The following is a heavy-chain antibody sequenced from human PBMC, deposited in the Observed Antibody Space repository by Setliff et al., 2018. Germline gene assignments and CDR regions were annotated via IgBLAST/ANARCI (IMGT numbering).Heavy chain of an antibody. CDR1: GFTFSYAW. V-gene: IGHV3-15*07. D-gene: IGHD3-10*01. J-gene: IGHJ6*03. Sequence: LSCAASGFTFSYAWMHWVRQAPGKGLEWVGRIKSKPNGETTDYAAPVKGRFIISRDDSKRTLYLQMNSLKNEDTALYYCMSTPSGTYSTYYYYYNMDVWGKGTQVTVSS. CDR3: MSTPSGTYSTYYYYYNMDV. CDR2: IKSKPNGETT.